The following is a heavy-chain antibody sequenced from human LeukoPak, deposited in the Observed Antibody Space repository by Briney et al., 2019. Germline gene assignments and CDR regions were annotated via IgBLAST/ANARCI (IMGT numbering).Heavy chain of an antibody. D-gene: IGHD3-10*01. J-gene: IGHJ4*02. Sequence: PSETLSLTCTVSGGSIGSYYWSWIRQPPGKRLEWIGCIYSSGSTNYNPSLKSRVTISVATSKNQFSLKLTSVTAADTAVYYCAREGPGRFGAPGPNVYSIDYWGQGTLVTVSS. CDR2: IYSSGST. V-gene: IGHV4-59*01. CDR3: AREGPGRFGAPGPNVYSIDY. CDR1: GGSIGSYY.